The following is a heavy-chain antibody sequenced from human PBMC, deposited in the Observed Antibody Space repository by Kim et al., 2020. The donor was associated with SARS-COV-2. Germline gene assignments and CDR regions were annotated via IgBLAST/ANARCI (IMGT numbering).Heavy chain of an antibody. J-gene: IGHJ4*02. Sequence: KFQGRVTMTRNTSISTAYMKLSSLRSEDTAVYYCARAVWFRELLGRYYFDYWGQGTLVTVSS. CDR3: ARAVWFRELLGRYYFDY. V-gene: IGHV1-8*01. D-gene: IGHD3-10*01.